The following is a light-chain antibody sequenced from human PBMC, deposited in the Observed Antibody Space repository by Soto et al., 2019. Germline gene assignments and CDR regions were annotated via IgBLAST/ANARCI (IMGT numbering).Light chain of an antibody. V-gene: IGKV1-17*01. J-gene: IGKJ1*01. CDR2: DAS. CDR3: LQYNSLPRT. CDR1: QDIRNH. Sequence: DIQMTQSPSSLSASVGDRVTITCRASQDIRNHLGWYQKKSGKAPKRLIYDASNWQSGVPSRFSGSGSGTEFTLTISSLQPEDFATYYCLQYNSLPRTFGQGTKVEVK.